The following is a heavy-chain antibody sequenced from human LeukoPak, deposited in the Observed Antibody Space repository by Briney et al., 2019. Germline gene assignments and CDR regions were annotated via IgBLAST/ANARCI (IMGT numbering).Heavy chain of an antibody. CDR2: ISDSSGYI. D-gene: IGHD2-15*01. J-gene: IGHJ4*02. CDR1: GFTSSSYA. V-gene: IGHV3-21*01. CDR3: AREAVVPFFDY. Sequence: GGSLRLSCAASGFTSSSYAMNWVRQAPGKGLEWVSSISDSSGYIYYADSMKGRFTISRDNAKNSLYLQMNSLRAEDTAVYYCAREAVVPFFDYWGQGTLVTVSS.